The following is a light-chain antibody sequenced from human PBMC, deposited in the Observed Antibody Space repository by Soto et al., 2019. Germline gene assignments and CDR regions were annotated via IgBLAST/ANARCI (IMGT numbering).Light chain of an antibody. CDR3: SSYTSSSTLV. CDR1: SSGLGAYNY. J-gene: IGLJ3*02. Sequence: QSVLTQPASVSGSPGQSITISCTGTSSGLGAYNYVSWYKQHPGKAPKLMIYEVNHRPSGVSNRFSGSKSGNTASLTISGLQAEDEADYYCSSYTSSSTLVFGGGTKVTVL. CDR2: EVN. V-gene: IGLV2-14*01.